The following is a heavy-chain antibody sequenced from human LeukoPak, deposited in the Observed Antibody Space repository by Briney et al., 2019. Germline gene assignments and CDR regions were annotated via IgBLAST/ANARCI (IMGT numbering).Heavy chain of an antibody. J-gene: IGHJ5*02. V-gene: IGHV3-23*01. D-gene: IGHD3-22*01. CDR3: ARVKLSYDSSGSPGFDP. CDR1: GFTFSSYA. CDR2: ISGSGGST. Sequence: GGSLRLSCAASGFTFSSYAMSWVRQAPGKGLEWVSAISGSGGSTYYADSVKGRFTISRDNSKNTLYLQMNSLRAEDTAVYYCARVKLSYDSSGSPGFDPWGQGTLVTVSS.